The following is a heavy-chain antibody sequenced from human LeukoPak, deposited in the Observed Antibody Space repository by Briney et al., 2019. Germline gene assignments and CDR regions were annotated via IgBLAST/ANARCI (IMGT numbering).Heavy chain of an antibody. V-gene: IGHV4-4*07. CDR3: ARNPLTGTTPSWFDP. CDR2: IYTSGST. D-gene: IGHD1-7*01. CDR1: GGSISSYY. Sequence: SETLSLTCTASGGSISSYYWSWIRQPAGKRLEWIGRIYTSGSTNYNPSLKSRVTMSVDTSKNQFSLKLSSVTAADTAVYYCARNPLTGTTPSWFDPWGQGTLVTVSS. J-gene: IGHJ5*02.